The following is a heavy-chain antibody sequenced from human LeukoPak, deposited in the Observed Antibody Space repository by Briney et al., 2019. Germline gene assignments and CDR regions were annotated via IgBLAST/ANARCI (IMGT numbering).Heavy chain of an antibody. CDR1: GGSISSYY. Sequence: PSETLSLTCTVSGGSISSYYWSWIRQPPGKGLEWIGYIYTSGSTNYNPSLKSRVTISVDTSKNQFSLKLSSVTAADTAVYYCARALRGYCSSTSCPSWFDPWGQGTLVTVSS. V-gene: IGHV4-4*09. J-gene: IGHJ5*02. CDR2: IYTSGST. CDR3: ARALRGYCSSTSCPSWFDP. D-gene: IGHD2-2*01.